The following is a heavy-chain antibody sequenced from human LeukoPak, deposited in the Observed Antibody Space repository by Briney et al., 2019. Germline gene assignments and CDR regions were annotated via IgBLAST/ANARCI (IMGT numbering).Heavy chain of an antibody. CDR3: ARDRDGYDI. J-gene: IGHJ3*02. V-gene: IGHV4-59*01. CDR1: DDSISDYY. Sequence: PSETLSLTCTVSDDSISDYYRGWIRQPPGKGLEWIGYFHNSGASTYNPSLKSRGTISADTSKNQFSLKLSSVTAADTAVYYCARDRDGYDIWGQGTMVTVSS. D-gene: IGHD5-24*01. CDR2: FHNSGAS.